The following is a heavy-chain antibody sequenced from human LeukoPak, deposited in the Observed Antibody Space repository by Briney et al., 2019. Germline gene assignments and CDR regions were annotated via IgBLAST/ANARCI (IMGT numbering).Heavy chain of an antibody. CDR2: ISWNSGSI. CDR1: GFTFDDYA. V-gene: IGHV3-9*03. J-gene: IGHJ4*02. D-gene: IGHD6-19*01. CDR3: ARTGPYSSGWYEYYFDY. Sequence: GGSLRLSCAASGFTFDDYAMHWVRHAPGKGLEWVSGISWNSGSIGYADSVKGRFTISRDNAKNSLYLQMNSLRAEDMALYHCARTGPYSSGWYEYYFDYWGQGTLVTVSS.